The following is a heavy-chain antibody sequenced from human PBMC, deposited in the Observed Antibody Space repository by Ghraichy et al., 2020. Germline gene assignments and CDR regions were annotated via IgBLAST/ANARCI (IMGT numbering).Heavy chain of an antibody. D-gene: IGHD3-9*01. CDR3: ARVKPYYDILTGYDTGGVFDY. Sequence: SGPTLVKPTQTLTLTCTFSGFSLSTSGMCVSWIRQPPGKALEWLALIDWDDDKYYSTSLKTRLTISKDTSKNQVVLTMTNMDPVDTATYYCARVKPYYDILTGYDTGGVFDYWGQGTLVTVSS. J-gene: IGHJ4*02. CDR1: GFSLSTSGMC. V-gene: IGHV2-70*01. CDR2: IDWDDDK.